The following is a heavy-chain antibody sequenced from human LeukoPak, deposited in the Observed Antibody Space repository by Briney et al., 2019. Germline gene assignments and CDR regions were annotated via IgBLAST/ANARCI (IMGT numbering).Heavy chain of an antibody. J-gene: IGHJ5*02. V-gene: IGHV3-74*01. CDR2: VNGDGSSS. CDR1: GFTFSSYA. CDR3: ARDGSSPS. Sequence: GGSLRLSCAASGFTFSSYAMSWVRQAPGKGLVWVSRVNGDGSSSSYADSVKGRFTISRDNAKNTLYLQMNSLRAEDTAVYYCARDGSSPSWGQGTLVTVSS. D-gene: IGHD2-15*01.